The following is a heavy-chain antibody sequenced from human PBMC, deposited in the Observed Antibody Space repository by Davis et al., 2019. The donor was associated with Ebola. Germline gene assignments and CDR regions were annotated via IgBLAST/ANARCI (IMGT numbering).Heavy chain of an antibody. CDR3: AGAVGIAVAGPGY. CDR2: ISSSSSYI. J-gene: IGHJ4*02. CDR1: GFTFSSYE. V-gene: IGHV3-21*05. Sequence: GGSLRLSCAASGFTFSSYEMNWVRQAPGKGLEWVSYISSSSSYIYYADSVKGRFTISRDNAKNSLYLQMNSLRAEDTAVYYCAGAVGIAVAGPGYWGQGTLVIVSS. D-gene: IGHD6-19*01.